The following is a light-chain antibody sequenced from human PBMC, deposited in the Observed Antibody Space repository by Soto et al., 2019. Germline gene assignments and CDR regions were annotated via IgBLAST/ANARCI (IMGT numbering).Light chain of an antibody. J-gene: IGKJ5*01. CDR2: DAS. Sequence: EIVLTQPPATLSLSPGERATLSCRASQSVSSYLAWYQQKPGQAPRLLIYDASNMATGIPARFSGSGSGTDFTLTISSLEPEDFAVYYCQQRSNWPPITFVQGTRLEIK. CDR3: QQRSNWPPIT. CDR1: QSVSSY. V-gene: IGKV3-11*01.